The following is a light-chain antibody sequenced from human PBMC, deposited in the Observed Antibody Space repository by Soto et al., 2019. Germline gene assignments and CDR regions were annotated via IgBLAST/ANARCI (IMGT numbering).Light chain of an antibody. J-gene: IGKJ3*01. V-gene: IGKV3-15*01. CDR3: QQYNSPRFT. Sequence: EIVMTQSPATLSVSPGERATLSCRASQSVSSNLAWYQQKPGQAPRLLIYGASTRATGIPARFSGSGSGTEFTRTISRLQSEDFAIYYCQQYNSPRFTFGPGTKVDIK. CDR1: QSVSSN. CDR2: GAS.